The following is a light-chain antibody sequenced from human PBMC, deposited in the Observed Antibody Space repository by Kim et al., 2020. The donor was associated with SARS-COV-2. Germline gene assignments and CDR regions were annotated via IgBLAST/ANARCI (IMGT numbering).Light chain of an antibody. CDR1: SSNIGAGSD. V-gene: IGLV1-40*01. J-gene: IGLJ3*02. CDR3: QSYDSTFWV. CDR2: GNA. Sequence: QSVLTQPPSVSGAPGQRVTISCTGSSSNIGAGSDVHWYQQLPGAAPKLLIYGNANRPSGVPDRFSGSKSGTSASLAITGLQTEDEADYYCQSYDSTFWVFGGGTQLTVL.